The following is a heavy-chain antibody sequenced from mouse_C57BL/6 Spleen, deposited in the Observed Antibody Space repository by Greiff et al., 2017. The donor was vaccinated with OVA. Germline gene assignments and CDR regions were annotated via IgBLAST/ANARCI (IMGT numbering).Heavy chain of an antibody. J-gene: IGHJ1*03. Sequence: QVHVKQSGAELVKPGASVKMSCKASGYTFTSYWITWVKQRPGQGLEWIGDIYPGSGSTNYNEKFKSKATLTVDTSSSTAYMQLSSLTSEDSAVYYCARNYYGSRGYFDVWGTGTTVTVSS. CDR1: GYTFTSYW. V-gene: IGHV1-55*01. CDR2: IYPGSGST. D-gene: IGHD1-1*01. CDR3: ARNYYGSRGYFDV.